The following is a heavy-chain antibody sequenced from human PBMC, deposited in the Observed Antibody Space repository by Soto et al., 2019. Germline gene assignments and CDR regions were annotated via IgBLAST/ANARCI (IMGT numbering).Heavy chain of an antibody. CDR2: IIPILGIA. Sequence: ASVTVSCKASGGTFSSYTISWVRQAPGQGLEWMGRIIPILGIANYAQKFQGRVTITADKSTSTAYMELSSLRSEDTAVYYCARGHCSGGSCYSGGYYYYMDVWGKGTTVTVSS. CDR3: ARGHCSGGSCYSGGYYYYMDV. V-gene: IGHV1-69*02. J-gene: IGHJ6*03. CDR1: GGTFSSYT. D-gene: IGHD2-15*01.